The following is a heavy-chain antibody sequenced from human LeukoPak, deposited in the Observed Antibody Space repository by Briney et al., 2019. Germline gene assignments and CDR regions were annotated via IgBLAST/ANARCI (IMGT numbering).Heavy chain of an antibody. Sequence: AGGSLRLSCEASGFTFSSYAMPWVRQGPGKGLEWVAIISYDGSNQYYAGSVRGRFAISRDNSKNTLYLQMNSLRDEDTAVYHCSKDIYATWYSSSGHGYFDQWGQGTMVTVSS. V-gene: IGHV3-30*18. CDR3: SKDIYATWYSSSGHGYFDQ. J-gene: IGHJ4*02. D-gene: IGHD6-6*01. CDR2: ISYDGSNQ. CDR1: GFTFSSYA.